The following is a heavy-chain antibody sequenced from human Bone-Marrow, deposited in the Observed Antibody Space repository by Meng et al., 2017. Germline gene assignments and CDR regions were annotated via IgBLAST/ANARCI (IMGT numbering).Heavy chain of an antibody. CDR2: MNPNSGNA. CDR1: GYTFISYD. CDR3: ARAPSWSGGDYYYFDD. Sequence: ASVKVSCKASGYTFISYDINWVRQATGQGLEWMGWMNPNSGNAGYAQKFQGRVTMTRNNSISTAYMELSSLTSEDTAVYYCARAPSWSGGDYYYFDDWGQGTQVTVSS. J-gene: IGHJ4*03. D-gene: IGHD2-21*02. V-gene: IGHV1-8*01.